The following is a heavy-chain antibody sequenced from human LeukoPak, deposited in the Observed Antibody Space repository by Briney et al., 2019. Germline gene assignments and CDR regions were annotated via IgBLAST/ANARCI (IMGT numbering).Heavy chain of an antibody. Sequence: GGSLRLSCAASGFTFSSYEMNWVRQAPGKGLEWGSYISSSGSTIYYADSVKGRFTISRDNAKNSLYLQMNSLRAEDTAVYYCARGRSSGWYGTNDAFDIWGQGTMVTVSS. CDR3: ARGRSSGWYGTNDAFDI. CDR1: GFTFSSYE. D-gene: IGHD6-19*01. J-gene: IGHJ3*02. V-gene: IGHV3-48*03. CDR2: ISSSGSTI.